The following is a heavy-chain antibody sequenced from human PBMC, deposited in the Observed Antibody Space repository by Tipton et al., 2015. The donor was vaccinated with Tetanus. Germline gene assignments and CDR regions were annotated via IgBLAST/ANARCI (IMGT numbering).Heavy chain of an antibody. CDR2: IYYSGST. CDR3: ARDQARGARGWNYFDY. D-gene: IGHD1-26*01. CDR1: GGSISSGGYY. Sequence: TLSLTCTVSGGSISSGGYYWSWIRQHPGKGLEWIGDIYYSGSTYYNPSLKSRFTISVDTSKNQFSPKLNSVTAADTAVYYCARDQARGARGWNYFDYWGQGTLVTVSS. J-gene: IGHJ4*02. V-gene: IGHV4-31*03.